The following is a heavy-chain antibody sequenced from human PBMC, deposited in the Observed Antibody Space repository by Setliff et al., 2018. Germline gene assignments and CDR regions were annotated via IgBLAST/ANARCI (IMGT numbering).Heavy chain of an antibody. J-gene: IGHJ1*01. CDR2: INPKTGDT. CDR1: GYSFTDYY. V-gene: IGHV1-2*02. Sequence: ASVKVSCKTSGYSFTDYYIHWVRQAPGQGLEWMGWINPKTGDTLYAPKFQGRVTMTRDRSSNTAYMDLSRLTPDDTAVYYCARVAYGLEYFQYWGQGTLVTVSS. D-gene: IGHD4-17*01. CDR3: ARVAYGLEYFQY.